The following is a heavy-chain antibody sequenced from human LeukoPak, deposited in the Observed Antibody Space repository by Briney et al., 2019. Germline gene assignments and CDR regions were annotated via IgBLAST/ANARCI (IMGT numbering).Heavy chain of an antibody. D-gene: IGHD4-11*01. J-gene: IGHJ6*02. V-gene: IGHV3-49*04. CDR1: GFTFGDYT. CDR2: IIGKAYGGTT. Sequence: GRSLRLSCSGSGFTFGDYTLTWVRQAPGKGLEWVAFIIGKAYGGTTEYAASVKGRFTISRDDSKRVAYLQMNSLKTEDTGVYFCTRDRPNYSNYVGDYGMDVWGQGTAVTVSS. CDR3: TRDRPNYSNYVGDYGMDV.